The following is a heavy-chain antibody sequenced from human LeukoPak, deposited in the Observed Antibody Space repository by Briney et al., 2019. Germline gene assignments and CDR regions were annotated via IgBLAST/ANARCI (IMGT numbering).Heavy chain of an antibody. Sequence: PGGSLRLSCAASGFTFSIYGIHWVRQAPGKGLEWVAVISYDGTNKYYADSVKGRFTISRDNSKNTLYLQMNSLRAEDTAVYYCAGGGYGSGSYYYWGQGTLVTVSS. CDR1: GFTFSIYG. CDR2: ISYDGTNK. D-gene: IGHD3-10*01. V-gene: IGHV3-30*03. J-gene: IGHJ4*02. CDR3: AGGGYGSGSYYY.